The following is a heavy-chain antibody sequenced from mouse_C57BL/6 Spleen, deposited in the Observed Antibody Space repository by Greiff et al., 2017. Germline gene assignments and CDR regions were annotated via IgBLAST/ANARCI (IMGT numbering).Heavy chain of an antibody. V-gene: IGHV1-15*01. J-gene: IGHJ3*01. CDR1: GYTFTDYE. CDR2: IDPETGGT. Sequence: QVHVKQSGAELVRPGASVTLSCKASGYTFTDYEMHWVKQTPVHGLEWIGAIDPETGGTAYNQKFKGKAILTADKSSSTAYMELRSLTSEDSAVYYCTRGYGNVFAYWGQGTLVTVSA. CDR3: TRGYGNVFAY. D-gene: IGHD2-10*02.